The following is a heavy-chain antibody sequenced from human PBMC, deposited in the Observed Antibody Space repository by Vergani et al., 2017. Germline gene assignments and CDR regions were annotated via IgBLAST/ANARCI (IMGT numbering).Heavy chain of an antibody. D-gene: IGHD3-10*01. CDR1: GGSISSSNW. Sequence: QVQLQESGPGLVTPSGTLSLTCAVSGGSISSSNWWSWVRQPPGKGLEWIGGIYHSGSTNYNPSLKSRVTISVDKSTNQFSMKLSSGAAADTAVYYCARDTGGRVYWGQGTLVTVAS. CDR2: IYHSGST. V-gene: IGHV4-4*02. J-gene: IGHJ4*02. CDR3: ARDTGGRVY.